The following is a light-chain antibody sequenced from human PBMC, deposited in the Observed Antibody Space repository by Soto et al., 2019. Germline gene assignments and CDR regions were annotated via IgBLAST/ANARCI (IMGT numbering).Light chain of an antibody. CDR2: KAS. V-gene: IGKV1-5*03. CDR1: QTISSW. J-gene: IGKJ1*01. CDR3: QHYNSYSEA. Sequence: LSTLSASKRERVTITCGASQTISSWLAWYQQKPGKAPKLLIYKASTLKSGVPSRFSGSGSGTEFTLTISSLQPDDFATYYCQHYNSYSEAFGQGSIVDVK.